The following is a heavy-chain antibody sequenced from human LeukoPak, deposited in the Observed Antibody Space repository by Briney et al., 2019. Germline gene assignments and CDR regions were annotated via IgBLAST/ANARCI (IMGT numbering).Heavy chain of an antibody. Sequence: PGGSLRLSCAASRFTFSDYAMNWVRQAPGKGLEWVSGISGSDGSTYYADSVKGRFTVSRDNSKNTLYLRMNSLRAEDTAVYYCAKVFGTWELSPFDYWGQGTLVTVSS. CDR3: AKVFGTWELSPFDY. CDR2: ISGSDGST. J-gene: IGHJ4*02. V-gene: IGHV3-23*01. D-gene: IGHD1-26*01. CDR1: RFTFSDYA.